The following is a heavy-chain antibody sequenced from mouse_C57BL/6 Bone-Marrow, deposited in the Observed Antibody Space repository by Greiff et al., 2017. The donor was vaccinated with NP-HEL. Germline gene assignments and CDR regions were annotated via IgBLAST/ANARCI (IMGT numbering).Heavy chain of an antibody. J-gene: IGHJ2*01. Sequence: VKLMESGPELVKPGASVKISCKASGYTFTDSYINWVKQRPGQGLEWIGWIFPGSGSTYYNEKFKGKATLTVDKSSSTAYMLLSSLTSEDSAVYFCARGGHYYGSSYGTPFDYWGQGTTLTVSS. CDR3: ARGGHYYGSSYGTPFDY. CDR2: IFPGSGST. CDR1: GYTFTDSY. D-gene: IGHD1-1*01. V-gene: IGHV1-75*01.